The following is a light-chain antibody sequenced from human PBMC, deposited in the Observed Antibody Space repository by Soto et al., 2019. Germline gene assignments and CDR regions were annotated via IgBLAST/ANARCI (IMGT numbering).Light chain of an antibody. CDR2: GAS. Sequence: VFTQSPCTLSCSLVERATLSCRTSRTVNNNYLAWYQQKPGQAPRLLIYGASRRAIGIPDRFSGSGSGTDFILTINRLEPEDFAVYYCQQYDVSPGKFGQGTKVDSK. CDR3: QQYDVSPGK. V-gene: IGKV3-20*01. CDR1: RTVNNNY. J-gene: IGKJ1*01.